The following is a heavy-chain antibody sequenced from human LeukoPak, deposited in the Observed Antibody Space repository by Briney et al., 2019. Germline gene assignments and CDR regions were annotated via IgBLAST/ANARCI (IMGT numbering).Heavy chain of an antibody. D-gene: IGHD3-3*01. CDR3: ARHGRSGLSGNILSWYFDL. V-gene: IGHV4-59*08. CDR1: GGSISSYY. CDR2: IYYSGST. J-gene: IGHJ2*01. Sequence: PSQTLSLTCTVAGGSISSYYWSWIRQPPGKGLEWIGYIYYSGSTNYNPSLKSRVTISVDTSKNQFSLKLSSVTAADTAVYYCARHGRSGLSGNILSWYFDLWGRGTLATVSS.